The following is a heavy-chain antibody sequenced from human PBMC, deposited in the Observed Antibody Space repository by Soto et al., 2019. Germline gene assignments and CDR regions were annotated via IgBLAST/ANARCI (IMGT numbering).Heavy chain of an antibody. CDR3: ARDHYYDSSGYPRWFDP. J-gene: IGHJ5*02. V-gene: IGHV4-59*01. D-gene: IGHD3-22*01. CDR2: IYYSGST. CDR1: GGSISSYY. Sequence: ASETLSLTCTVSGGSISSYYWSWIRQPPGKGLEWIGYIYYSGSTNYNPSLKSRVTISVDTSKNQFSLKLSSVTAADTAVYYCARDHYYDSSGYPRWFDPWGQGTLVTVPQ.